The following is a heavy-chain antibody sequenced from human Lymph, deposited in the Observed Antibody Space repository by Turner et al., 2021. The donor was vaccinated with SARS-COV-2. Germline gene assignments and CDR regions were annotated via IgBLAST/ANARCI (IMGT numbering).Heavy chain of an antibody. Sequence: EVQLVESGGGLVQPGGSLGLSCAASGFTVSSNYMTWVRQGPGKGLELVSLIYPGGSTYYADSVKGRFTIYRDNSKNTLYLQMNSLRAEDTAVYYCARVYGDYVPWGQGTLVTVSS. CDR3: ARVYGDYVP. D-gene: IGHD4-17*01. CDR2: IYPGGST. CDR1: GFTVSSNY. J-gene: IGHJ5*02. V-gene: IGHV3-66*01.